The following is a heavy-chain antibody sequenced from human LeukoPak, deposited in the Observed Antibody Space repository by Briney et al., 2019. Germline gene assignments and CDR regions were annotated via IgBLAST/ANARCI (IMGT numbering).Heavy chain of an antibody. CDR1: GFTFSSYG. CDR2: ISYDGSNK. Sequence: PGRSLRLSCAASGFTFSSYGMHWVRQAPGKGLEWVAVISYDGSNKYYADSVKGRFTISRDNSKNTLYLQMNSLRAEDTAVYYCAKDAQFQYYDFWSGYWVNWFDPWGQGTLVTVSS. D-gene: IGHD3-3*01. CDR3: AKDAQFQYYDFWSGYWVNWFDP. V-gene: IGHV3-30*18. J-gene: IGHJ5*02.